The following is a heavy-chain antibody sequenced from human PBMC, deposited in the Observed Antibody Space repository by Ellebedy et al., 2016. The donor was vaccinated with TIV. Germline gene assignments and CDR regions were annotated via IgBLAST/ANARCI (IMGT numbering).Heavy chain of an antibody. V-gene: IGHV3-23*01. CDR2: ITVSGA. J-gene: IGHJ4*02. CDR1: EFTFTNYA. D-gene: IGHD5-18*01. Sequence: GGSLRLSCAASEFTFTNYAMNWVRQAPGKRLEWVSVITVSGAYYATSVQGRFTISRDNSKSTLYLQMNGLTAEDTAVYYCARGLRSGEYTYAALDYWGQGTLVTVSS. CDR3: ARGLRSGEYTYAALDY.